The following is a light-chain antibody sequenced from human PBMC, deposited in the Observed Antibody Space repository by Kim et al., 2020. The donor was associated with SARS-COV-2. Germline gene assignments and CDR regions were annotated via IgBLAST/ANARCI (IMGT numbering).Light chain of an antibody. V-gene: IGLV3-19*01. CDR3: MSRGTSGAVV. CDR1: SLRSYY. Sequence: SSELTQDPAVSVALGQTVRITCRGDSLRSYYATWYQQKAGQAPALVVYGKNNRPSGIPDRFSGSSSENTASLTITGAQADDEADYYCMSRGTSGAVVFGGGTKLTVL. J-gene: IGLJ2*01. CDR2: GKN.